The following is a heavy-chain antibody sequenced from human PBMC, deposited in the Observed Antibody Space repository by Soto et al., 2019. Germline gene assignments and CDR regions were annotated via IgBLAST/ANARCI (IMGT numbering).Heavy chain of an antibody. CDR1: GFTFSSYS. D-gene: IGHD3-16*01. CDR3: ARYEPNLFNSFDI. V-gene: IGHV3-48*04. J-gene: IGHJ3*02. CDR2: ISSSSSTI. Sequence: GGSLRLSCAASGFTFSSYSMNWVRQAPGKGLEWVSYISSSSSTIYYADSVKGRFTISRDNAKNSLYLQMNSMRAEDTAVYYYARYEPNLFNSFDIWGQGTMVTVSS.